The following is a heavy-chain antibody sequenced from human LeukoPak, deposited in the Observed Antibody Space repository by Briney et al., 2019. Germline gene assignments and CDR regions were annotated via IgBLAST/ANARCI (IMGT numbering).Heavy chain of an antibody. CDR3: AKGKDVWGSYRTEFDF. D-gene: IGHD3-16*02. CDR2: ISGSGNNT. V-gene: IGHV3-23*01. CDR1: GLRFSSYA. Sequence: GGSLRLSCAASGLRFSSYAMSWVRQAPGKGLEWVSVISGSGNNTYYADSVKGQFTISRDNSKNTLYLQMNSLRAEDTAVYYCAKGKDVWGSYRTEFDFWGQGTLVTVSS. J-gene: IGHJ4*02.